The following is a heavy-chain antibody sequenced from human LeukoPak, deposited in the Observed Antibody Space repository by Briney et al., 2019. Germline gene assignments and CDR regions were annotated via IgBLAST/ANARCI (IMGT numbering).Heavy chain of an antibody. D-gene: IGHD4-17*01. J-gene: IGHJ3*01. Sequence: MSSETLSLTCAVYGGSFSGYYWSWIRQPPGKGLEWIGEITHSGSTTYNSSLKSRVTISVDTSKNQFSLKLNSVTAADTAVYYCARGYASWGQGTMVTVSS. CDR3: ARGYAS. V-gene: IGHV4-34*01. CDR2: ITHSGST. CDR1: GGSFSGYY.